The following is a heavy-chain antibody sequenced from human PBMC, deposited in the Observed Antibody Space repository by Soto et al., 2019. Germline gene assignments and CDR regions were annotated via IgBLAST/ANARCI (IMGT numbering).Heavy chain of an antibody. J-gene: IGHJ4*02. CDR2: ISSSSTYI. V-gene: IGHV3-21*01. CDR3: ARDDVVLPAAQFDY. D-gene: IGHD2-2*01. CDR1: GFTFSSYS. Sequence: PGGSLRLSCAASGFTFSSYSMNWVRQAPGKGLEWVSSISSSSTYIYYADSVKGRFTISRDNAKNSLYLQMNSLRTEDTALYYCARDDVVLPAAQFDYWGQGTLVTVSS.